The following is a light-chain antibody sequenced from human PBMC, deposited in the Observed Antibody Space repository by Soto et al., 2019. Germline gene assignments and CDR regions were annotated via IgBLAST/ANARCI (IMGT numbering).Light chain of an antibody. CDR1: SSNIGSNT. CDR2: SNN. J-gene: IGLJ1*01. V-gene: IGLV1-44*01. Sequence: QSVLTQPPSASGTPGQRVTISCSGSSSNIGSNTVNWYQQLPGTAPKLLIYSNNQRPSGVPDLFSGSKSGTSASLAISGLQSEDAADFYCAAWDDSLNVPVYVFGTGTKLTVL. CDR3: AAWDDSLNVPVYV.